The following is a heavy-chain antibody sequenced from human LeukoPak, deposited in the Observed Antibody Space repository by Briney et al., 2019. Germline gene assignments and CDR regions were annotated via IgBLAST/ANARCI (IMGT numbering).Heavy chain of an antibody. V-gene: IGHV1-2*02. CDR2: INPNSGGT. CDR1: GYTFTGYY. J-gene: IGHJ4*02. Sequence: ASVKVSCKASGYTFTGYYMHWVRQAPGQGLEWMGWINPNSGGTNYAQKFQGRVTMTRDTSISTAYMELSRLRSDDTAAYYCARDPVSGYSSGWLDYWGQGTLVTVSS. CDR3: ARDPVSGYSSGWLDY. D-gene: IGHD6-19*01.